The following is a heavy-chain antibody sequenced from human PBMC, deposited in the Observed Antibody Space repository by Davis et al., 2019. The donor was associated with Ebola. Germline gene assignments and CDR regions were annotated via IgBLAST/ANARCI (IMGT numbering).Heavy chain of an antibody. CDR1: GFTFSNAW. Sequence: PGGSLRLPCVATGFTFSNAWMSWVRQAPGKGLEWVSSISSSSYIYYADSVTGRFTISRDNAKNSLYLQMNSLRAEDTAVYYCARELYDYIWGSYRYYFDYWGQGTLVTVSS. CDR3: ARELYDYIWGSYRYYFDY. J-gene: IGHJ4*02. CDR2: ISSSSYI. V-gene: IGHV3-69-1*01. D-gene: IGHD3-16*02.